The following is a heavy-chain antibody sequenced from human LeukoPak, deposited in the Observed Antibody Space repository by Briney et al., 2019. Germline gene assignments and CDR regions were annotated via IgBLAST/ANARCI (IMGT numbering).Heavy chain of an antibody. CDR3: ARARFHQLIGDY. CDR1: GYTFTTSG. CDR2: ISGDNGNT. Sequence: ASVKVSCKTSGYTFTTSGVTWVRQAPGQGLEWMGWISGDNGNTNYSQNFQGRVTITTDTSTSTAYLGLTSLRCDDTAVYYCARARFHQLIGDYWGQGTLVTVSS. J-gene: IGHJ4*02. V-gene: IGHV1-18*01. D-gene: IGHD2-2*01.